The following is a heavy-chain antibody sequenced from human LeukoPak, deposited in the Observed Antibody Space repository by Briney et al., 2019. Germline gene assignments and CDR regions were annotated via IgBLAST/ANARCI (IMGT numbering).Heavy chain of an antibody. CDR2: INPSGGST. V-gene: IGHV1-46*01. CDR1: GYTFTSYC. D-gene: IGHD5-18*01. CDR3: ASEYSYGLGAFDI. Sequence: ASVKVSCKASGYTFTSYCMHWVRQAPGQGLEWMGIINPSGGSTSYAQKFQGRVTMTRDTSTSTVYMELSSLRSEDTAVYYCASEYSYGLGAFDIWGQGTMVTVSS. J-gene: IGHJ3*02.